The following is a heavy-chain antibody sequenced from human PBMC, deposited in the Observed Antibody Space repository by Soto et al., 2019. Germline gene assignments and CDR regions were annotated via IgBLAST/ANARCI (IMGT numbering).Heavy chain of an antibody. CDR1: GYTFTCYD. CDR2: MNPFSGNA. V-gene: IGHV1-8*01. Sequence: QVQLVQSGAEVKKPGASVRVSCKASGYTFTCYDIYWVRQATGQGLEWMGWMNPFSGNAVYTQKFQDRVTMTRDTSINTAYMEMSGLRSEDTAVYYCTRGQGNHWGQGSLVTVSS. J-gene: IGHJ4*02. CDR3: TRGQGNH.